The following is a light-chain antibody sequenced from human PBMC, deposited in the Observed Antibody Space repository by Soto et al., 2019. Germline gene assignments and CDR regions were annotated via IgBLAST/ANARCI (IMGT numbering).Light chain of an antibody. CDR3: QQYDGYSPQK. CDR2: DSS. Sequence: DIQMTPSPSTFFASVLYRVTITFRSSQSVMNWLAWYQQTPGRAPQLLIYDSSTLEPGVPSRFRGSGSGTEITLTINGLQPDDFATYYCQQYDGYSPQKFGQGTKVDIK. J-gene: IGKJ1*01. V-gene: IGKV1-5*01. CDR1: QSVMNW.